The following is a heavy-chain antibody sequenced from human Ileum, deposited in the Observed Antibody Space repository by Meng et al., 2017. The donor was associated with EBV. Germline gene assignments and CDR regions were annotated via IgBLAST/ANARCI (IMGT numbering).Heavy chain of an antibody. Sequence: RVQSGAEGKKPGASVKVSCKASGYTFTNYGISWVRQAPGQGLEWMGRISADSGNTNYPQKFQGRVTMTTDTSTRTAYMEVRRLRSDDTAVYYCARGVTTVLYWFFDLWGRGTLVTVFS. CDR1: GYTFTNYG. J-gene: IGHJ2*01. V-gene: IGHV1-18*01. D-gene: IGHD4-11*01. CDR2: ISADSGNT. CDR3: ARGVTTVLYWFFDL.